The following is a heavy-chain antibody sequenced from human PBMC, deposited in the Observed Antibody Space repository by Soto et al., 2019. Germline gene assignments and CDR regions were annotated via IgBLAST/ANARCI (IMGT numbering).Heavy chain of an antibody. V-gene: IGHV3-9*01. CDR2: ISWNSGSI. D-gene: IGHD3-10*01. CDR1: GFTFDDYA. J-gene: IGHJ5*02. Sequence: GGSLRLSCAASGFTFDDYAMHWVRQAPGKGLEWVSGISWNSGSIGYADSVKGRFTISRDNAKNSLYLQMNSLRAEDTALYYCAKDRYFTPENWFDPWGQGTLVTVSS. CDR3: AKDRYFTPENWFDP.